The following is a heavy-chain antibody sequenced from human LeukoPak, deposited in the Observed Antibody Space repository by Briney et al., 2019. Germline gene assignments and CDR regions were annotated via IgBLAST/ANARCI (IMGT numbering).Heavy chain of an antibody. CDR2: IRYDGSNN. CDR1: GLTFSTFG. V-gene: IGHV3-30*02. Sequence: GGSLRLSCAASGLTFSTFGMTWVRQAPGKGLEWVAFIRYDGSNNYYADSVKGRFTISRDNSKNTLYLQMNSLRAEDTAVYYCAKDSLWFGELTGAFDIWGQGTMVTVSS. J-gene: IGHJ3*02. D-gene: IGHD3-10*01. CDR3: AKDSLWFGELTGAFDI.